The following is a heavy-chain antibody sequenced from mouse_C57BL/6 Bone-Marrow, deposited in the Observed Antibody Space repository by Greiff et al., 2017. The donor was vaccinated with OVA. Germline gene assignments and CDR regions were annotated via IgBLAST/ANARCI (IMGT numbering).Heavy chain of an antibody. J-gene: IGHJ4*01. CDR3: ARRGFYSSYAMDY. CDR1: GYTFTSYW. Sequence: VKLQQPGAELVRPGSSVKLSCKASGYTFTSYWMHWVKQRPIQGLEWIGNIDPSDSETHYNQKFKDKATLTVDKSSSTAYMQLSSLTSEDSAVYYCARRGFYSSYAMDYWGQGTSVTVSS. D-gene: IGHD2-5*01. V-gene: IGHV1-52*01. CDR2: IDPSDSET.